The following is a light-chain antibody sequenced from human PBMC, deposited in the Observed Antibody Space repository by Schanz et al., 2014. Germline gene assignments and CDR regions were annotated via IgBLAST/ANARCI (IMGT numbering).Light chain of an antibody. J-gene: IGLJ3*02. CDR1: TSDVGGYNY. CDR3: SSYATSDTVTL. CDR2: DVS. V-gene: IGLV2-14*01. Sequence: QSALTQPASVSGSPGQSITISCTGTTSDVGGYNYVSWYQQHPGKAPKLMIYDVSSRPSGVSNRFSGSKSGNTASLTISGLQAEDEADYYCSSYATSDTVTLFGGGTKLTVL.